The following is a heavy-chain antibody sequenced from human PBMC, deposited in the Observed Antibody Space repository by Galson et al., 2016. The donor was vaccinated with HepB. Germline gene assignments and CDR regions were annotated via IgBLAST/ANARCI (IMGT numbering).Heavy chain of an antibody. CDR2: ISSSSNSI. V-gene: IGHV3-21*01. CDR3: ARDERWPRGMDV. J-gene: IGHJ6*02. CDR1: GFTFSSYN. D-gene: IGHD6-19*01. Sequence: RLSCAASGFTFSSYNMNWVRQAPGKGLEWVSSISSSSNSIYDADSVKGRFTISRDNAKNSLFLQMNSLRAEDTAVYYCARDERWPRGMDVWGQGTTVTVSS.